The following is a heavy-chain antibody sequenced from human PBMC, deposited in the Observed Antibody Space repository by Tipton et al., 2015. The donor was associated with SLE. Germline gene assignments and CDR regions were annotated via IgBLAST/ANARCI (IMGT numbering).Heavy chain of an antibody. V-gene: IGHV4-59*01. J-gene: IGHJ2*01. D-gene: IGHD3-10*01. CDR2: IYYSGST. Sequence: LRLSCAVYGGSFSGYYWSWIRQPPGKGLEWIGYIYYSGSTNYNPSLKSRVTISVDTSKNQFSLKLSSVTAADTAVYYCARDYYGSGYWYFDLWGRGTLVTVSS. CDR3: ARDYYGSGYWYFDL. CDR1: GGSFSGYY.